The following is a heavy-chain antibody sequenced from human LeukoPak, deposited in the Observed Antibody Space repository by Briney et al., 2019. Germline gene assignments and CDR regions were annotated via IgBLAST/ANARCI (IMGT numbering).Heavy chain of an antibody. CDR3: AGIPVFGVVLHQEPV. D-gene: IGHD3-3*01. J-gene: IGHJ6*04. V-gene: IGHV1-69*10. Sequence: ASVKVSCKASGYTFTSYGISWVRQAPGQGLEWMGVFIPILGTANSTQKFQDRVTITADMSTNTAYMELSSLRSEDTAVYFCAGIPVFGVVLHQEPVWGKGTTVTVSS. CDR1: GYTFTSYG. CDR2: FIPILGTA.